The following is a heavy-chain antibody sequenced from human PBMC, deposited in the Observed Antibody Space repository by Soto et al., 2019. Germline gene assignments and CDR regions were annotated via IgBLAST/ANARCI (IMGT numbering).Heavy chain of an antibody. CDR3: TKDPSTGYADH. Sequence: GGALRLSCSASDFIFLDYAMTWVRQAPGKGLEWVSTISRDGSNTHYADSVKGRFTISRDNSKKTLYLEMSSLRGEDTAFYYCTKDPSTGYADHWGQGTLVTVSS. CDR2: ISRDGSNT. V-gene: IGHV3-23*01. CDR1: DFIFLDYA. J-gene: IGHJ4*02. D-gene: IGHD3-9*01.